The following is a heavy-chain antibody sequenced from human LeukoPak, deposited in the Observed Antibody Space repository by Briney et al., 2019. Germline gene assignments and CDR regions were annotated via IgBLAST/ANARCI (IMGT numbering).Heavy chain of an antibody. CDR1: GYTFTSYG. CDR3: ARVRSYDSSGYYPASSAFDI. D-gene: IGHD3-22*01. J-gene: IGHJ3*02. Sequence: ASVKVSCKASGYTFTSYGISWVRQAPGQGLERMGWISAYNGNANYAQKLQGRVTMTTDTPTSTVYMELRSLRSDETAVYYCARVRSYDSSGYYPASSAFDIWGQGTMVTVSS. CDR2: ISAYNGNA. V-gene: IGHV1-18*01.